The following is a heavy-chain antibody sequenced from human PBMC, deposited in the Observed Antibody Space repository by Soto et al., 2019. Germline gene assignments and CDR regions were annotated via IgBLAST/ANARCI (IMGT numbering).Heavy chain of an antibody. D-gene: IGHD1-1*01. CDR2: LYDVDGT. Sequence: DVQLVASGGGLIQPGGSLRLSCAALGLTVRGKKYITWVRQAPGKGLEWVSALYDVDGTYYADSAKGRFTISRENANNIIYLQMNSLGRDDTGVYYCASWLEREHADDNWGLGTMVTVSS. CDR3: ASWLEREHADDN. V-gene: IGHV3-53*01. J-gene: IGHJ3*02. CDR1: GLTVRGKKY.